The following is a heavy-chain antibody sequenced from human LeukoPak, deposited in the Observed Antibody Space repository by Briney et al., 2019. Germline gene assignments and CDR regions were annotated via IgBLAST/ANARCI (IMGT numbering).Heavy chain of an antibody. J-gene: IGHJ3*02. CDR3: ARDPNGDYIGTFDM. Sequence: PGGSLRLSCAASEFTFSTYGMSWVRQAPGKGLEWVSSISGSGGSTQYADSVQGRFAISRDNSNNTLYLQMNSLRVEDTVMYFCARDPNGDYIGTFDMWGRGTMVSVSS. CDR2: ISGSGGST. V-gene: IGHV3-23*01. D-gene: IGHD4-17*01. CDR1: EFTFSTYG.